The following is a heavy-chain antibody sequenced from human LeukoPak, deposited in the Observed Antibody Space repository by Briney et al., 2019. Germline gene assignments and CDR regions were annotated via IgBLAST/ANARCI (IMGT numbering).Heavy chain of an antibody. CDR3: ARVVPHARQYDSSGYDY. V-gene: IGHV1-2*02. CDR1: GYTFTGYY. Sequence: ASVKVSCKASGYTFTGYYMHWVRQAPGQGLEWMGWINPNSGVTNYAQKLQGRVTMTRDTSISTAYMELSRLRSDDTAVYYCARVVPHARQYDSSGYDYWGQGTLVTVSS. J-gene: IGHJ4*02. D-gene: IGHD3-22*01. CDR2: INPNSGVT.